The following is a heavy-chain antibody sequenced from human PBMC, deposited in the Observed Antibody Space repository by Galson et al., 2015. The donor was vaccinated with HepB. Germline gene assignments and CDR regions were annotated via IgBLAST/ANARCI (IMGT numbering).Heavy chain of an antibody. CDR3: ARDYLSRPAAIMLRFFDY. CDR1: GFTFSSYS. J-gene: IGHJ4*02. V-gene: IGHV3-21*01. D-gene: IGHD2-2*01. Sequence: SLRISCAASGFTFSSYSMNWVRQAPGKGLEWVSSISSSSSYIYYADSVKGRFTISRDNAKNSLYLQMNSLRAEDTAVYYCARDYLSRPAAIMLRFFDYWGQGTLVTVSS. CDR2: ISSSSSYI.